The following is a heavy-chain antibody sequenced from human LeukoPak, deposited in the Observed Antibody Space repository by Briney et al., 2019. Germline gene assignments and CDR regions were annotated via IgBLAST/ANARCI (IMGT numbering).Heavy chain of an antibody. CDR3: ARLQVDQLLFDDAFDI. CDR1: GYTFTTYA. D-gene: IGHD2-2*01. CDR2: INPNSGGT. J-gene: IGHJ3*02. V-gene: IGHV1-2*02. Sequence: GASVKVSCKASGYTFTTYAMNWVRQAPGQGLEWVGWINPNSGGTNYAQRFQGRVTMTRDTSISTAYMELSRLRSDDAAVYYCARLQVDQLLFDDAFDIWGQGTMVSVSS.